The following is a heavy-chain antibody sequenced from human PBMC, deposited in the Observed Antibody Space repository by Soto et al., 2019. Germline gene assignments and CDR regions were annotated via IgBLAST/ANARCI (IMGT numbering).Heavy chain of an antibody. Sequence: ASVKVSCKASGGTFSSYTISWVRQAPGQGLEWMGRIIPILGIANYAQKFQGRVTITADKSTSTAYMELSSLRSEDTAVYYCARDQSWHDLVWWFDPWGQGTLVTVSS. J-gene: IGHJ5*02. CDR3: ARDQSWHDLVWWFDP. CDR2: IIPILGIA. V-gene: IGHV1-69*04. CDR1: GGTFSSYT. D-gene: IGHD1-1*01.